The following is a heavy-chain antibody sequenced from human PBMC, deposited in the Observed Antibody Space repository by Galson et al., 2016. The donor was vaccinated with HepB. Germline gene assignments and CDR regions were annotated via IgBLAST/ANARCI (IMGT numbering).Heavy chain of an antibody. Sequence: SLRLSCAASGFSFSTYAMHLVRQAPGKGLEWVALISDDGSKKNDADSVKGRFTISRDTSKNTVFLQMNSLRGEDTAVYYCARDPGFRNGMDVWGQGTTVTVS. CDR3: ARDPGFRNGMDV. V-gene: IGHV3-30*14. CDR1: GFSFSTYA. CDR2: ISDDGSKK. J-gene: IGHJ6*02.